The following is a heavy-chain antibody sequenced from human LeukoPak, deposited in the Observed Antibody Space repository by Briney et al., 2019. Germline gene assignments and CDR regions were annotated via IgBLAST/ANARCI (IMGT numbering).Heavy chain of an antibody. J-gene: IGHJ6*03. V-gene: IGHV4-30-2*01. CDR3: ARDGGGSSSPYYYMDV. CDR2: IHQSGDT. CDR1: GDSITTGGYY. Sequence: PSQTLSLTRTVSGDSITTGGYYWSWIRQPPGKGLEWMGYIHQSGDTYSNPSLRSRVTISADRSNNQFSLRVSSVTAADTAVYYCARDGGGSSSPYYYMDVWGKGTTVTVSS. D-gene: IGHD6-6*01.